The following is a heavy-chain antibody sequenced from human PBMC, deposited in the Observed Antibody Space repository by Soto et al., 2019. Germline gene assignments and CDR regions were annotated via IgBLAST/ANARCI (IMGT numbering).Heavy chain of an antibody. V-gene: IGHV1-18*01. CDR2: ISAYNGNT. D-gene: IGHD2-15*01. J-gene: IGHJ4*02. CDR1: GYTFTSYG. Sequence: ASVKVSCKASGYTFTSYGISWVRQAPGQGLEWMGWISAYNGNTNYAQKLQGRVTMTTDTSTSTAYMELRSLRSDDTAVYYCARRSARYCSGGSCYGDYWGQGTLVTVSS. CDR3: ARRSARYCSGGSCYGDY.